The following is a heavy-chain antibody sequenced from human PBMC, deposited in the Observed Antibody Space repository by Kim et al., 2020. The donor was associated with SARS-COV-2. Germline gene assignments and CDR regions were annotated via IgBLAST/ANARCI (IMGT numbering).Heavy chain of an antibody. D-gene: IGHD1-26*01. CDR2: INPAVGTT. J-gene: IGHJ3*01. CDR3: ARVSGPGRVDA. Sequence: GGSLRLSCAASGFTFNSYSMHWVRQAPGRGLECVSRINPAVGTTNYAYSVKGRFTISRDNSKNTLYLQMSSLRADDTAVYYCARVSGPGRVDA. CDR1: GFTFNSYS. V-gene: IGHV3-64*01.